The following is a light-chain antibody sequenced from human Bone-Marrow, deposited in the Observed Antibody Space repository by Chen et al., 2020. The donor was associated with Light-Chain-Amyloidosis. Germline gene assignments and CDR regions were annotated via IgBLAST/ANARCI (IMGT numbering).Light chain of an antibody. V-gene: IGKV1-5*03. CDR3: QQYNSWT. Sequence: DIQMTQSPSTLSASVGDRVTITYRASQSIGTWLAWYQQKPGKAPKLLIYKAVSLESGVPSRFSGSGSGTEFTLTISSLQPDDFATYYCQQYNSWTFGQGTKVEIK. CDR2: KAV. CDR1: QSIGTW. J-gene: IGKJ1*01.